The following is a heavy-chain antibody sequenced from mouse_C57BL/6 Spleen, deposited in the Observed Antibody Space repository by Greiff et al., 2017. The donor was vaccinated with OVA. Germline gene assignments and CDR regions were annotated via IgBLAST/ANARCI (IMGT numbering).Heavy chain of an antibody. V-gene: IGHV2-5*01. J-gene: IGHJ4*01. CDR3: AKRLYYYGSSYGYAMDY. CDR2: IWRGGST. D-gene: IGHD1-1*01. CDR1: GFSLTSYG. Sequence: VQRVESGPGLVQPSQSLSITCTVSGFSLTSYGVHWVRQSPGKGLEWLGVIWRGGSTDYNAAFMSRLSITKDNSKSQVFFKMNSLQADDTAIYYCAKRLYYYGSSYGYAMDYWGQGTSVTVSS.